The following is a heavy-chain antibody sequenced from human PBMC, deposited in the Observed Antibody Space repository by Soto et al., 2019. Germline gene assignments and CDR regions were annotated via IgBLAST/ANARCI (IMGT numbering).Heavy chain of an antibody. D-gene: IGHD2-15*01. CDR1: GFTFSSYG. J-gene: IGHJ6*02. Sequence: PGGSLRLSCAASGFTFSSYGMHWVRQAPGKGLEWVAVIWYDGSNKYYADSAKGRFTISRDNSKNTLYLQMNSLRAEDTAVYYCASEYCSGGRCYYYGMDVWGQGTTVTVSS. CDR2: IWYDGSNK. CDR3: ASEYCSGGRCYYYGMDV. V-gene: IGHV3-33*01.